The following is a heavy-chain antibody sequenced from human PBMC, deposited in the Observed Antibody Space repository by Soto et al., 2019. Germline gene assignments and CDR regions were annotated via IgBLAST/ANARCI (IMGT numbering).Heavy chain of an antibody. CDR1: GGTFSSYA. CDR2: INPSGGST. V-gene: IGHV1-46*01. D-gene: IGHD6-19*01. Sequence: ASVKVSCKASGGTFSSYAISWVRQAPGQGLEWMGIINPSGGSTSYAQKFQGRVTMTRDTSTSTVYMELSSLRSEDTAVYYCARDKGIAVAPDAFDIWGQGTMVTVSS. CDR3: ARDKGIAVAPDAFDI. J-gene: IGHJ3*02.